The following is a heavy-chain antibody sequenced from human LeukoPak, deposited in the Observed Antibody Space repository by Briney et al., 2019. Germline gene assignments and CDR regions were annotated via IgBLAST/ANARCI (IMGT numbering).Heavy chain of an antibody. CDR2: IWYDGSNK. Sequence: GGSLKLSCAASGFTFSNYGMHWVRQAPGKGLEWVAVIWYDGSNKYYADSVKGRFTISRDNSKNTLYLQMNSLRAGDTAVYYCAGFGYCNDGSCYFPLDYWGQGTLVTVSS. CDR3: AGFGYCNDGSCYFPLDY. V-gene: IGHV3-33*01. CDR1: GFTFSNYG. J-gene: IGHJ4*02. D-gene: IGHD2-15*01.